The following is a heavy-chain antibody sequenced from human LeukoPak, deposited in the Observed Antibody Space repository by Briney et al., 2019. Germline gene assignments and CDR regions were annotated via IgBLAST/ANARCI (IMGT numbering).Heavy chain of an antibody. CDR3: ARAAVDDYGSHGSPRLYQYYHLDV. Sequence: GGSLRLSCAASGFTFSSYSMNWVRQAPGKGLEWVSGINWSGGSTDYAASVKGRFTVSRDNARISLSLQMNNLRAEDTALYYCARAAVDDYGSHGSPRLYQYYHLDVWGKGTTVIVSS. J-gene: IGHJ6*03. V-gene: IGHV3-20*04. CDR2: INWSGGST. CDR1: GFTFSSYS. D-gene: IGHD4-17*01.